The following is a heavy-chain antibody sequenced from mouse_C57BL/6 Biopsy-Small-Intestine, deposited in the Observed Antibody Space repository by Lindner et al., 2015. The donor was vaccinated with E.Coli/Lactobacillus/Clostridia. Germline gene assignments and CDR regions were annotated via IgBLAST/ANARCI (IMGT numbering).Heavy chain of an antibody. D-gene: IGHD2-4*01. Sequence: VQLQESGAELVKPGASVKLSCTASGFNIKDYYMHWVKQRTEQGLEWIGRIDPEDGETRYVPKFQDKATIIADTSSSTAYLQLTSLTSEDTAVYYCARWGLRRGGYAVDYWGQGTSVTVSS. CDR3: ARWGLRRGGYAVDY. CDR2: IDPEDGET. J-gene: IGHJ4*01. V-gene: IGHV14-2*01. CDR1: GFNIKDYY.